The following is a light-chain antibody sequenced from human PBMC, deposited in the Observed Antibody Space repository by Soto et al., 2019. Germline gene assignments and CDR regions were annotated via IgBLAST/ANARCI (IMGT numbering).Light chain of an antibody. CDR3: CSYAGRSTLYV. J-gene: IGLJ1*01. CDR1: SSDVGGYNL. CDR2: EGT. V-gene: IGLV2-23*01. Sequence: QSVLTQPASVSGSPGQSITISCTGTSSDVGGYNLVSWYQQHPGKGPKLMIYEGTKRPSGVSNRFSGSKSGNTASLTISGLQAEDEADYYCCSYAGRSTLYVFGTGTKVTVL.